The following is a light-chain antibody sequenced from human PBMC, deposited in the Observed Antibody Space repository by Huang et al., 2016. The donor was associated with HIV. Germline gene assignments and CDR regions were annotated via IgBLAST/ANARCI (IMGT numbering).Light chain of an antibody. J-gene: IGKJ3*01. Sequence: IQLTQSPSSLSASVGDRVTITCRASQGISSYLVWYQQKPGKAPKLLIYAASTLQSGVPSRFSGSGSGTDFTLTISSLQPEDFATYYCQQLNSYPEGFTFGPGTKVDIK. CDR1: QGISSY. CDR3: QQLNSYPEGFT. V-gene: IGKV1-9*01. CDR2: AAS.